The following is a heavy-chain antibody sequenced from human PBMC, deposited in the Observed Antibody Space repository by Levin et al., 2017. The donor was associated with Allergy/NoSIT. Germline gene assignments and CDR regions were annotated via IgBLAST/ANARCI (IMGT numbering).Heavy chain of an antibody. D-gene: IGHD1-7*01. CDR2: INHTGST. J-gene: IGHJ4*02. CDR1: GGFFSGYY. Sequence: PSETLSLTCAVYGGFFSGYYWTWIRQTPGKGLEWIGEINHTGSTNYNPSLKSRVTISIDTSKNQFSLKLSSVTAADTAVYYCARGLWELSVDYWGQGTLVAVSS. V-gene: IGHV4-34*01. CDR3: ARGLWELSVDY.